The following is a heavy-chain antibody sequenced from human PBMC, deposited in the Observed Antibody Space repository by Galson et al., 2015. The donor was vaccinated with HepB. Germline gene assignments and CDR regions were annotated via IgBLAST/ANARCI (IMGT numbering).Heavy chain of an antibody. CDR1: GFTFNNYG. Sequence: SLRLSCAASGFTFNNYGMAWVRQAPGKGPEWVSTITAGGSDTFYAGSVKGRFTTSRDNSKNMFFLQMNSLRAEDSAEYYCAKRSASGAYYDSWGQGTLVTVSS. V-gene: IGHV3-23*01. CDR3: AKRSASGAYYDS. D-gene: IGHD3-10*01. CDR2: ITAGGSDT. J-gene: IGHJ4*02.